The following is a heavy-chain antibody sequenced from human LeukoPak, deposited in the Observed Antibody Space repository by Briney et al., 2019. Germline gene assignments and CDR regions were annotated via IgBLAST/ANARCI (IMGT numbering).Heavy chain of an antibody. V-gene: IGHV3-7*01. D-gene: IGHD3-10*01. CDR1: RLTLSVFL. CDR2: TNKDGSDK. CDR3: ARNQLWSRDI. Sequence: GRSLRLSCAASRLTLSVFLVEWFRHPSGRGLEWVANTNKDGSDKFYMDSVTGRLSIPRHNGKNSLSLQLNSLRVEDTAVYYCARNQLWSRDIWGEGILVTLSS. J-gene: IGHJ1*01.